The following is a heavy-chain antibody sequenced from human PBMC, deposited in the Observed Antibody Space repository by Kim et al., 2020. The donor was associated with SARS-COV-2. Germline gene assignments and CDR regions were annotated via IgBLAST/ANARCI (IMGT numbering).Heavy chain of an antibody. J-gene: IGHJ4*02. CDR3: AKSGSDFGY. V-gene: IGHV3-23*01. CDR2: GST. Sequence: GSTYYADSVKGRFTISRDNSKNTLYLHMNSLRDEDTAVYYCAKSGSDFGYWGQGTLVTLAS. D-gene: IGHD5-12*01.